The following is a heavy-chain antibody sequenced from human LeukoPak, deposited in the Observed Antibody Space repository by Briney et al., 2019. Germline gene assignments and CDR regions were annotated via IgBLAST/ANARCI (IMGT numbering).Heavy chain of an antibody. D-gene: IGHD2-21*02. V-gene: IGHV3-53*01. CDR3: ARGLVVTAITIEYFQH. Sequence: GGSLRLSCAASGFTVSSNYMSWVRQAPGKGLEWVSVIYSGGSTYYADSVKGRFTISRDNPKNTLYLQMNSLRAEDTAVYYCARGLVVTAITIEYFQHWGQGTLVTVSS. CDR2: IYSGGST. J-gene: IGHJ1*01. CDR1: GFTVSSNY.